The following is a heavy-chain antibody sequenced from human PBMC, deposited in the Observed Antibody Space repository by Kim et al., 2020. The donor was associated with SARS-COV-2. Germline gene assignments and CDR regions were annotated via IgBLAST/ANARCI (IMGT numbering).Heavy chain of an antibody. D-gene: IGHD1-26*01. CDR3: ASNSGSYLSYYYYYMDV. V-gene: IGHV4-39*01. Sequence: LKSRVTISVDTSKNQFSLKLSSVTAADTAVYYCASNSGSYLSYYYYYMDVWGKGTTVTVSS. J-gene: IGHJ6*03.